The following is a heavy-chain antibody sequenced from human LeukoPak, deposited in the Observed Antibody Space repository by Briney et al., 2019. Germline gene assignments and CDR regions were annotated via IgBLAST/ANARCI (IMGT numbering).Heavy chain of an antibody. CDR2: IYHSGST. D-gene: IGHD5-18*01. CDR1: GGSISSGGYS. V-gene: IGHV4-30-2*01. Sequence: SETLFLTCAVSGGSISSGGYSWSWVRQPPGKGLEWIGYIYHSGSTYYNPSLKSRGTISVDRSKNPFSLKLSSVTAAATAVYYCARGGMVNPFDYWGQGTLVTVSS. CDR3: ARGGMVNPFDY. J-gene: IGHJ4*02.